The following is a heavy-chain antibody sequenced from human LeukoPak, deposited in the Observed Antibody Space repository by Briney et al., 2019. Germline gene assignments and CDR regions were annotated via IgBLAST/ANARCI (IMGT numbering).Heavy chain of an antibody. V-gene: IGHV3-48*04. CDR2: ISSSSSTI. CDR1: GFTFSSYS. D-gene: IGHD2-15*01. Sequence: PGGSLRLSCAASGFTFSSYSMNWVRQAPGKGLEWVSYISSSSSTIYYADSVKGRFTISRDNAKNSLYLQMNSLRAEDTAVYYCARDSDIVVGLYYYYGMDVWGQGTTVTVSS. J-gene: IGHJ6*02. CDR3: ARDSDIVVGLYYYYGMDV.